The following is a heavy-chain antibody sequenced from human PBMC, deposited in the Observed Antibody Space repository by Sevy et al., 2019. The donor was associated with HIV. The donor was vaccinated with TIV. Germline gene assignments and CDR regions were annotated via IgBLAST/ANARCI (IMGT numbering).Heavy chain of an antibody. V-gene: IGHV4-59*01. Sequence: SETLSLTCSVSGGPISSYYWSWIRQPPVKRLEWIGYIHYSGSTNYNPSLNSRITISVDTSKNQFSLRLTSVTAADTAVYYCARAPPVRSGDDSLNWFDPWGQGILVTVSS. CDR2: IHYSGST. CDR1: GGPISSYY. CDR3: ARAPPVRSGDDSLNWFDP. D-gene: IGHD5-12*01. J-gene: IGHJ5*02.